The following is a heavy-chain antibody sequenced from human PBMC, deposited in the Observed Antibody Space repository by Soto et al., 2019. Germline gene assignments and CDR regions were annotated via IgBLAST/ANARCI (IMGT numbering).Heavy chain of an antibody. CDR2: ISSSSSYI. J-gene: IGHJ3*02. Sequence: GGSLRLSCAASGFTFSSYGMHWVRQAPGKGLEWVSSISSSSSYIYYADSVKGRFTISRDNAKNSLYLQMNSLRAEDTAVYYCARGSGYDSPAFDIWGQGTMVTVSS. CDR3: ARGSGYDSPAFDI. CDR1: GFTFSSYG. V-gene: IGHV3-21*01. D-gene: IGHD5-12*01.